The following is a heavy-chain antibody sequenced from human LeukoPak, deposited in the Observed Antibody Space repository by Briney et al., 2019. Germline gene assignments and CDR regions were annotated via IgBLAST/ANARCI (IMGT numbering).Heavy chain of an antibody. V-gene: IGHV4-31*03. Sequence: PSETLSLTCTVSGGSISSCGYYWSWIRQHPGKGLEWIGYIYYSGSTYYNPSLKSRVTISVDTSKNQFSLKLSSVTAADTAVYYCARRVMAYCGGDCYPDAFDIWGQGTMVTVSS. CDR1: GGSISSCGYY. J-gene: IGHJ3*02. CDR2: IYYSGST. D-gene: IGHD2-21*02. CDR3: ARRVMAYCGGDCYPDAFDI.